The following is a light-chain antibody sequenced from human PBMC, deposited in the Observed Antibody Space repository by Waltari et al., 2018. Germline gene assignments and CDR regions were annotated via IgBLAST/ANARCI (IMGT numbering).Light chain of an antibody. CDR2: MND. J-gene: IGLJ2*01. V-gene: IGLV1-47*01. CDR3: AAWDDSLSGRVM. Sequence: QSVLTQPASASGAPGQSVTIPCSGSATNPGREYASWYRQLPGTAPKLLINMNDQRPSGVPDRFSGSQSGTSASLAISGLRSEDEADYYCAAWDDSLSGRVMIGGGTKLTVL. CDR1: ATNPGREY.